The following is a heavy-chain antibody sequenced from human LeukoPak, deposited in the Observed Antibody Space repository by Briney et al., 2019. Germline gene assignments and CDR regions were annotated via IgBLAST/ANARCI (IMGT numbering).Heavy chain of an antibody. CDR1: GYTFTGYY. CDR2: INPNSGGT. D-gene: IGHD2-2*01. CDR3: AREPERRYCSSTSCPAFDI. V-gene: IGHV1-2*02. Sequence: GASVKVSCKASGYTFTGYYMHWVRQAPGQGLEWMGWINPNSGGTNYAQKFQGRVTMTRDTSISTAYMELSRLRSDDTAVYYCAREPERRYCSSTSCPAFDIWGQGTMVTVSS. J-gene: IGHJ3*02.